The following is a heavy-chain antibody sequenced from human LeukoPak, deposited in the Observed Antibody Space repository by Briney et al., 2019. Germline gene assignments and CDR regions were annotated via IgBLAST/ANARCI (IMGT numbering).Heavy chain of an antibody. J-gene: IGHJ4*02. D-gene: IGHD3-3*01. CDR2: IYYSGST. Sequence: SETLSLTCTVSGGSISSGGYYWSWIRQHPGKGLEWIGYIYYSGSTYYNPSLKSRVTISVDTSKNQFSLKLSSVTAADTAVYYCARGPSLRFLEWLLFFDYWGQGTLVTVSS. CDR3: ARGPSLRFLEWLLFFDY. CDR1: GGSISSGGYY. V-gene: IGHV4-31*03.